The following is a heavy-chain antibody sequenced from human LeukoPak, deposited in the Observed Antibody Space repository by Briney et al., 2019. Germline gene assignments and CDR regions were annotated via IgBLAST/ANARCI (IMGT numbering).Heavy chain of an antibody. CDR1: GGSFSGYY. Sequence: SETLSLACAVYGGSFSGYYWSWIRQPPGKGLEWIGEINHSGSTNYNPSLKSRVTISVDTSKNQFSLKLSSVTAADTAVYYCARRPKRRGIKGYCSSTSCYQTNAFDIWGQGTMVTVSS. D-gene: IGHD2-2*01. V-gene: IGHV4-34*01. CDR2: INHSGST. J-gene: IGHJ3*02. CDR3: ARRPKRRGIKGYCSSTSCYQTNAFDI.